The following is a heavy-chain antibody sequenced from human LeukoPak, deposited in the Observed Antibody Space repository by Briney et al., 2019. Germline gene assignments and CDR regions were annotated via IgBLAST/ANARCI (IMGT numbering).Heavy chain of an antibody. J-gene: IGHJ4*02. CDR3: VRVKGTYFDF. D-gene: IGHD1-1*01. CDR2: ISASGSNI. Sequence: GGSLRLSCAASGFPFSSYSMNWVRQAPGKGLEWVSYISASGSNIYYLDSVKGRFTVSRDNAMNSLFLQMDRPRAENTAVYYCVRVKGTYFDFWGQGTLVTVSS. CDR1: GFPFSSYS. V-gene: IGHV3-48*01.